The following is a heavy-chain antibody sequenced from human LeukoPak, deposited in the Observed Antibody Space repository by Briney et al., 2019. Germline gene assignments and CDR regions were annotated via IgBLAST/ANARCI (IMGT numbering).Heavy chain of an antibody. V-gene: IGHV5-51*01. CDR3: ARRLPPVSEQREFDY. CDR2: IYPGDSDT. Sequence: GESLQISCKDSGYSFTSCWIGWVRQMPGKGLEWMGIIYPGDSDTRYSPSFQGQVTISADKSISTAYLQWSSLKASDTAMYYCARRLPPVSEQREFDYWGQGTLVTVSS. D-gene: IGHD1/OR15-1a*01. CDR1: GYSFTSCW. J-gene: IGHJ4*02.